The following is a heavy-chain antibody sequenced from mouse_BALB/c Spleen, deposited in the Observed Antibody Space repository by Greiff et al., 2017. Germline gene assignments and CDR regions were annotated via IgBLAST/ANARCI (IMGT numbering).Heavy chain of an antibody. V-gene: IGHV5-6-5*01. CDR3: ARGRYDYDGDYYAMDY. D-gene: IGHD2-4*01. CDR1: GFTFSSYA. Sequence: DVLLVESGGGLVKPGGSLKLSCAASGFTFSSYAMSWVRQTPEKRLEWVASISSGGSTYYPDSVKGRFTISSDNARTILYLQMSSLRSEDTAMYYCARGRYDYDGDYYAMDYWGQGTSVTVSS. J-gene: IGHJ4*01. CDR2: ISSGGST.